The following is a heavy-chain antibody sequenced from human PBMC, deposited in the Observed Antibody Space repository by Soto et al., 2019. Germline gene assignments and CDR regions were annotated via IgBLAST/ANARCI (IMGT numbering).Heavy chain of an antibody. J-gene: IGHJ6*03. CDR1: SGSISSSNW. CDR3: ARGIAARGYYYYYMDV. V-gene: IGHV4-4*02. CDR2: IYHSGST. D-gene: IGHD6-6*01. Sequence: SETLSLTCAVSSGSISSSNWWSWVRQPPGKGLEWIGEIYHSGSTNYNPSLKSRVTISVDKSKNQFSLKLSSVTAADTAVYYCARGIAARGYYYYYMDVWGKGTTVTVSS.